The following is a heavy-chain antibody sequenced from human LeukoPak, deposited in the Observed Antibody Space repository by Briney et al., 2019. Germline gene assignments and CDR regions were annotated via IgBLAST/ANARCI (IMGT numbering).Heavy chain of an antibody. CDR1: GFIFSDYW. CDR2: ISSSSSYI. Sequence: GGSLRLSCATSGFIFSDYWMSWVRQAPGKGLEWVSSISSSSSYIYYADSVKGRFTISRDNAKNSLYLQMNSLRAEDTAVYYCARDGGGYYDSSGYWYYFDYWGQGTLVTVSS. CDR3: ARDGGGYYDSSGYWYYFDY. J-gene: IGHJ4*02. V-gene: IGHV3-21*01. D-gene: IGHD3-22*01.